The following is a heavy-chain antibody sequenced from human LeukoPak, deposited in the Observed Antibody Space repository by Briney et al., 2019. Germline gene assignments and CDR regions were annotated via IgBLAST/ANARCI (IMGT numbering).Heavy chain of an antibody. CDR1: GGSISSYY. J-gene: IGHJ4*02. CDR2: IYYSGST. Sequence: SETLSLTCTVSGGSISSYYWSWIRQPPGKGLEWIGYIYYSGSTNYNPSLKSRVTISVDTSKNQFSLKLSSVTAADTAVYYCARAPYYDFWSGSYYFDYRGQGTLVTVSS. CDR3: ARAPYYDFWSGSYYFDY. V-gene: IGHV4-59*01. D-gene: IGHD3-3*01.